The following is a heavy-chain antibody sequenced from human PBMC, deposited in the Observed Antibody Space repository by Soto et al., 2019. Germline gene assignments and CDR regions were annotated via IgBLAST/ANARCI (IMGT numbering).Heavy chain of an antibody. V-gene: IGHV4-59*01. CDR3: ARAPILAARTKGYFDY. CDR1: GGSISSYY. Sequence: QVQLQESGPGLVKPSETLSLTCTVSGGSISSYYWSWIRQPPGKGLEWIGYIYYSGSTNYNPSLKSRVTISVDTSKNQFSLKLSSVTAADTAVYYCARAPILAARTKGYFDYWGQGTLVTVSS. CDR2: IYYSGST. J-gene: IGHJ4*02. D-gene: IGHD6-6*01.